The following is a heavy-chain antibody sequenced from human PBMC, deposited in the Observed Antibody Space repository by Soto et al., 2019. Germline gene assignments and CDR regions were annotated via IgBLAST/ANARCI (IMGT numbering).Heavy chain of an antibody. J-gene: IGHJ4*02. CDR1: GFTFDDYG. CDR2: ISWDSGSI. CDR3: AKARGGINY. Sequence: EVQLVESGGGLVQPGRSLRLSCVGSGFTFDDYGMHWVRQAPGKGLEWVSGISWDSGSIGYAESVKGRFTISRDNAKNALYHQMNSLRTEDTALYYCAKARGGINYWGQGTLVTVSS. V-gene: IGHV3-9*01. D-gene: IGHD3-16*01.